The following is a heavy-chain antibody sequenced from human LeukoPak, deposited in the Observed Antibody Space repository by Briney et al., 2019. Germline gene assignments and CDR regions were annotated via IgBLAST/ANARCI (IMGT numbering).Heavy chain of an antibody. Sequence: PSETLSLTCAVSGYSISSAYFWGWVRQPPGKGLEWIGSISHSGTTYYKPSLKSRGTISLDTSKNQFSLNLTSVTAADTAVYYCARHWNDNGDYVGWFDPWGQGTLVTVSS. CDR3: ARHWNDNGDYVGWFDP. CDR2: ISHSGTT. D-gene: IGHD4-17*01. J-gene: IGHJ5*02. V-gene: IGHV4-38-2*01. CDR1: GYSISSAYF.